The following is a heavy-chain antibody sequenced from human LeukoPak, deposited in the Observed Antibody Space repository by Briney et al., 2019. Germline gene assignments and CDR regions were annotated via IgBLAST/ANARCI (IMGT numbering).Heavy chain of an antibody. CDR1: GYTFTNYG. V-gene: IGHV1-18*01. Sequence: ASMKVSCKASGYTFTNYGVSWVRRAPGQGLEWMGWISAYNGNTNYAQSLQGRVTMTTDTSTTTAYLELRSLRSDDTAVYYCARGAYCGGDCSSSDAFDIWGQGTMVTVSS. CDR3: ARGAYCGGDCSSSDAFDI. D-gene: IGHD2-21*01. CDR2: ISAYNGNT. J-gene: IGHJ3*02.